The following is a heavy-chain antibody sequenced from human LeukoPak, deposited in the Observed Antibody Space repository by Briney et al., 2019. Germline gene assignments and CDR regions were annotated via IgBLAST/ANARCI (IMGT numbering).Heavy chain of an antibody. CDR3: AKDGALGMLYYYYYYMDV. Sequence: GGSLRLSCAASGFTFSSYGMRWVREAPGKGLEWVAVIPYDGSNKYYADSVKGRFTISRDNSKNTLYLQMNSLRAEDTAVYYCAKDGALGMLYYYYYYMDVWGKGTTVTVSS. V-gene: IGHV3-30*18. CDR1: GFTFSSYG. J-gene: IGHJ6*03. CDR2: IPYDGSNK. D-gene: IGHD2-8*01.